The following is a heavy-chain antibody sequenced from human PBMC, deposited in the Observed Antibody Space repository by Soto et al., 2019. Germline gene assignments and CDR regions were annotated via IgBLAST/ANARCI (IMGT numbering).Heavy chain of an antibody. CDR1: GFTFSSYW. V-gene: IGHV3-74*01. CDR3: ARDKMRYSYGYKRAYYYYGMDV. CDR2: INSDGSST. D-gene: IGHD5-18*01. J-gene: IGHJ6*02. Sequence: EVQLVESGGGLVQPGGSLRLSCAASGFTFSSYWMHWVRQAPGKGLVRVSRINSDGSSTSYADSVKGRFTISRDNAKNTLYLQMNSLRAEDTSVYYCARDKMRYSYGYKRAYYYYGMDVWGQGTTVTVSS.